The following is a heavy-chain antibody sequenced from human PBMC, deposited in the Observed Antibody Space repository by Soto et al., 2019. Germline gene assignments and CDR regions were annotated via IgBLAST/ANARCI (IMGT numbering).Heavy chain of an antibody. V-gene: IGHV4-61*08. CDR2: IYYSGST. CDR3: ARDDPDSSGKGTYDFDY. D-gene: IGHD3-22*01. CDR1: DGYSCDGGYY. J-gene: IGHJ4*02. Sequence: PHTCTVADGYSCDGGYYRNWKKQPPGKGLEWIGYIYYSGSTNYNPSLKSRVTISVDTSKNQFSLKLSSVTAADTAVYYCARDDPDSSGKGTYDFDYLGQGTPVPVSS.